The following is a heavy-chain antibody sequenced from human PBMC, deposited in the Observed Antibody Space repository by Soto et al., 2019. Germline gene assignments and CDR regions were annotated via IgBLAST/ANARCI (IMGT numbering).Heavy chain of an antibody. V-gene: IGHV3-9*01. CDR2: ISWNSGSI. CDR3: AKDHGDYGDDAFDI. D-gene: IGHD4-17*01. CDR1: GFTFDDYA. J-gene: IGHJ3*02. Sequence: GGSLRLSCAASGFTFDDYAMHWVRQAPGKGLEWVSGISWNSGSIGYADSVKGRFTISRDNAKNSLYLQMNSLRAEDTALYYCAKDHGDYGDDAFDIWGQGTMVTVSS.